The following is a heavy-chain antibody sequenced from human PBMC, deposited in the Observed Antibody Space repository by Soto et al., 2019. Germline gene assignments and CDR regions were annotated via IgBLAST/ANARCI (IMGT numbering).Heavy chain of an antibody. J-gene: IGHJ6*02. V-gene: IGHV4-59*01. CDR1: GGSISSYY. Sequence: SETLSLTCNVSGGSISSYYWSWIRQPPGKGLEWIGYIYYSGSTNYNPSLKSRVTISVDTSKNHFSLKLSSVTAADTAVYYCARGTFVLRYFDAVGGMDVWGQGTTVTVSS. CDR2: IYYSGST. CDR3: ARGTFVLRYFDAVGGMDV. D-gene: IGHD3-9*01.